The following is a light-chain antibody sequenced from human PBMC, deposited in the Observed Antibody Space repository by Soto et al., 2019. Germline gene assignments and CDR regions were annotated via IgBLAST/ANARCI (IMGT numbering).Light chain of an antibody. V-gene: IGLV6-57*02. CDR2: EDN. Sequence: NFMLTQPHAVSDSPGKTVTISCTGSGGSIASNYVQWYQQRPGSAPTIVIFEDNQRPSGVPDRFSGSIDTSSNSASLTISGLKTEDEADYYCQSYDSDSQGVFGGGT. J-gene: IGLJ3*02. CDR1: GGSIASNY. CDR3: QSYDSDSQGV.